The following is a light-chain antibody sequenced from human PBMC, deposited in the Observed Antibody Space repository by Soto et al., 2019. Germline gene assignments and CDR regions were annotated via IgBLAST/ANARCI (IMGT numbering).Light chain of an antibody. CDR2: GAS. J-gene: IGKJ1*01. CDR3: QQYGSSSWT. V-gene: IGKV3-20*01. Sequence: EIVLTQSPGTLSLSPGERATLSCRASQSVSSSYLAWYQQKHGQAPRLVIYGASSRATGVPDRFSGSGSGTDCTLTISRLEHEDGSVYYCQQYGSSSWTFGQGTKVDIK. CDR1: QSVSSSY.